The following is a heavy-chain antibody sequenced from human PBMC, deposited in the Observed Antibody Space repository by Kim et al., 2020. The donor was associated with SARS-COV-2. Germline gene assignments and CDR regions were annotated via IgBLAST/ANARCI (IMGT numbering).Heavy chain of an antibody. J-gene: IGHJ4*02. Sequence: SRVTISVDTSQNQFSLKLSSVTAADTAVYYCARHPTAKVLRFLEWLLYLDYWGQGTLVTVSS. D-gene: IGHD3-3*01. V-gene: IGHV4-39*01. CDR3: ARHPTAKVLRFLEWLLYLDY.